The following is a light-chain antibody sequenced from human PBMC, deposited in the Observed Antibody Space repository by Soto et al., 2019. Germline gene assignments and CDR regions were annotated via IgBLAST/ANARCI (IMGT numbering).Light chain of an antibody. CDR3: RHYGNSAPEYT. CDR1: QGVSSSF. J-gene: IGKJ3*01. CDR2: GAS. Sequence: EIVLTQSPGTLSLSPGERATLSCRASQGVSSSFLTWYQQRPGQAPRLLIFGASSRATGIPDRFSGSGSGTDFTLTISRLEDEDVVAYYWRHYGNSAPEYTFGPGTNVDSK. V-gene: IGKV3-20*01.